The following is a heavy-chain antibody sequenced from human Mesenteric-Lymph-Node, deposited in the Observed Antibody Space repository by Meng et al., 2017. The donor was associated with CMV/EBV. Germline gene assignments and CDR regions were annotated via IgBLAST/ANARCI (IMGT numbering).Heavy chain of an antibody. Sequence: TGTVSGGSISSGGYYWSWIRQHPGKGLEWIGYIYYSGSTYYNPSLKSRVTISVDTSKNQFSLKLNSVTAADTAVYYCARELSSGALDWGQGTLVTVSS. V-gene: IGHV4-31*03. CDR3: ARELSSGALD. CDR2: IYYSGST. J-gene: IGHJ4*02. CDR1: GGSISSGGYY. D-gene: IGHD2-15*01.